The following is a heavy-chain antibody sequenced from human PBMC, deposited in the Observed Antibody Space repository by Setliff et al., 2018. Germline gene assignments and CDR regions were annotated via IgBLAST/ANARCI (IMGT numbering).Heavy chain of an antibody. Sequence: GGSLRLSFEDSGFTFSSFSMNLVRQAPGKGLGWVANISYSSGSIYYADPVKGRFTISRDNAKTALYLQLDSLRAEDTAIYYCVRALAYYYMDVWGKGTTVTVSS. CDR3: VRALAYYYMDV. J-gene: IGHJ6*03. CDR1: GFTFSSFS. CDR2: ISYSSGSI. V-gene: IGHV3-48*01.